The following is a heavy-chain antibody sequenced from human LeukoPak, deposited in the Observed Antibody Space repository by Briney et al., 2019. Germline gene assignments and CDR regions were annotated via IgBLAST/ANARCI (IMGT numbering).Heavy chain of an antibody. CDR2: IYTSGST. J-gene: IGHJ4*02. Sequence: PETLSLTCTVSGGSISSYYWSWIRQPAGKGLEWIGRIYTSGSTNNNPSLKSRVTMSVDTSKNQISLKLSSVTAADTAVYYCAREIGDYYDSSGYRTYYFDYWGLGTLVTVSS. V-gene: IGHV4-4*07. CDR3: AREIGDYYDSSGYRTYYFDY. CDR1: GGSISSYY. D-gene: IGHD3-22*01.